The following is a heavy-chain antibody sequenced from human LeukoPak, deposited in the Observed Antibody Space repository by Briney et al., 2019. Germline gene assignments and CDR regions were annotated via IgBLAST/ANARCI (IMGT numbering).Heavy chain of an antibody. CDR2: IYYSGST. J-gene: IGHJ5*02. CDR1: GGSISSSSYY. Sequence: PSETLSLTCTVSGGSISSSSYYWGWIRQPPGKGLEWIGSIYYSGSTYYNPSLKSRVTISVDTSKNQFSLKLSSVTAADTAVYYCARVQSSRASRWFDPWGQGTLVTVSS. CDR3: ARVQSSRASRWFDP. D-gene: IGHD1-26*01. V-gene: IGHV4-39*01.